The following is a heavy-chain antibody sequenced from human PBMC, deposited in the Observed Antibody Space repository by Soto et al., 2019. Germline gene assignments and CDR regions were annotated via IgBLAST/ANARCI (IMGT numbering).Heavy chain of an antibody. V-gene: IGHV3-33*01. J-gene: IGHJ4*02. CDR2: IWYDGSNK. Sequence: VQLVESGGGVVQPGRSLRLSCAASGFAFSTYGIHWVRQAPGKGLEWVAVIWYDGSNKYYAASVKGRFTISRDNSKNTLYLQMNSLRADDTAVYYCARASGSFDYWGQGTQVTVSS. D-gene: IGHD5-12*01. CDR1: GFAFSTYG. CDR3: ARASGSFDY.